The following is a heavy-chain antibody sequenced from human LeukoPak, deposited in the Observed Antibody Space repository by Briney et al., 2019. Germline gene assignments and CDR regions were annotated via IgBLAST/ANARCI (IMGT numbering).Heavy chain of an antibody. Sequence: SETLSLTCTVSGGSISSYYWSWIRQPAGKGLEWIGRIYTSGSTNYNPSLKSRVTMSVDTSKNQFSLKLSSVTAADTAVYYCARDHPPGDGYNSWYFDYWGQGTLVTVSP. CDR1: GGSISSYY. D-gene: IGHD5-24*01. CDR3: ARDHPPGDGYNSWYFDY. CDR2: IYTSGST. J-gene: IGHJ4*02. V-gene: IGHV4-4*07.